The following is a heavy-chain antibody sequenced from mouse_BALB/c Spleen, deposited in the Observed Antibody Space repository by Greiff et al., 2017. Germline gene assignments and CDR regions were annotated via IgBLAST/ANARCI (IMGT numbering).Heavy chain of an antibody. Sequence: EVQLVESGGGLVQPGGSRKLSCAASGFTFSDYGMAWVRQAPGKGPEWVAFISNLAYSIYYADTVTGRFTISRENAKNTLYLEMSSLRSEDTAMYYCARDGMITRAMDYWGQGTSVTVSS. D-gene: IGHD2-4*01. CDR3: ARDGMITRAMDY. V-gene: IGHV5-15*02. J-gene: IGHJ4*01. CDR1: GFTFSDYG. CDR2: ISNLAYSI.